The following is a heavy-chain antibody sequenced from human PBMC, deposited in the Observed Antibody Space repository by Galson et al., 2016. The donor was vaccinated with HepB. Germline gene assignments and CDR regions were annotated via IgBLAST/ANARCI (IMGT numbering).Heavy chain of an antibody. V-gene: IGHV7-4-1*02. Sequence: SVKVSCKASGYTFTTYAMNWVRQAPGQGLECMGWINTNTGNPTYAQGFTGRFVFSLDTSVSTAYLQLSGLKGEDTAVYYCATSAGRGVYDYWGQGNLVTVSS. CDR3: ATSAGRGVYDY. CDR1: GYTFTTYA. J-gene: IGHJ4*02. CDR2: INTNTGNP. D-gene: IGHD2-8*01.